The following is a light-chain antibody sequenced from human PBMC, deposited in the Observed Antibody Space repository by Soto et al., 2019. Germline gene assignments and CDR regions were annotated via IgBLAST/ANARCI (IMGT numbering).Light chain of an antibody. V-gene: IGKV1-5*03. CDR2: RAS. CDR1: QSISDW. Sequence: DIQMTQSPSTVSASVGDRVTIACRASQSISDWLAWYQQKPGKAPKLLIYRASSLESVVPSRFSGSGSGTEFTLTISSLQPDDFATYSCQQYNTYSTFGQGTKLEIK. J-gene: IGKJ2*01. CDR3: QQYNTYST.